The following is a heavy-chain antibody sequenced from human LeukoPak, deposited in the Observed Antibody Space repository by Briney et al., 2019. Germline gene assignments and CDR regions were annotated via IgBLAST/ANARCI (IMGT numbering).Heavy chain of an antibody. D-gene: IGHD1-1*01. Sequence: ASVKVSCKASGYTFTGYYMHWVRQAPGQGLEWMGWINPNSGGTNYAQKFQGRVTMTRDTSISTAYVELSRLRSDDTAVYYCARPRENWNVHAFDIWGQGTMVTVSS. CDR3: ARPRENWNVHAFDI. V-gene: IGHV1-2*02. CDR2: INPNSGGT. CDR1: GYTFTGYY. J-gene: IGHJ3*02.